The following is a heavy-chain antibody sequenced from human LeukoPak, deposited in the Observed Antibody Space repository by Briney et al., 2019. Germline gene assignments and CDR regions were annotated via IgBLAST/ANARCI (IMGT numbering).Heavy chain of an antibody. Sequence: SETLSLTCTVSGASVYSGNYYWPWIPQPAGKRLECIGRIYTSVPTNHNPSLNSRVTISIDASKNPFTLRLSSLTAAGTALYYCARHLGQLLVPAFGYWGQGNLVTVS. CDR1: GASVYSGNYY. CDR2: IYTSVPT. CDR3: ARHLGQLLVPAFGY. D-gene: IGHD6-19*01. V-gene: IGHV4-61*02. J-gene: IGHJ4*02.